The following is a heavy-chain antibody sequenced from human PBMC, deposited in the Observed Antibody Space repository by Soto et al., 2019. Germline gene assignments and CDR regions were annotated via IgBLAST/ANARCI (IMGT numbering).Heavy chain of an antibody. CDR2: IYYSGNT. CDR1: CASISSYY. V-gene: IGHV4-59*01. CDR3: ARASYGSGNYYAPYYFYAMDV. Sequence: SETLSLTYDVSCASISSYYWSGIRQPPGQGLEWIGYIYYSGNTNYNPSLKSRVTMSVDTSKNQFSLNLTSVTAADTAVYFCARASYGSGNYYAPYYFYAMDVWGHGTTVTVSS. J-gene: IGHJ6*02. D-gene: IGHD3-10*01.